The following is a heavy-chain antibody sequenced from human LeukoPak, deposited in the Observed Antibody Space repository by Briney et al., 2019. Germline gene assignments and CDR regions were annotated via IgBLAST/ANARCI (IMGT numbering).Heavy chain of an antibody. CDR3: ARGPYIGSYFWYFDL. CDR2: ISAYNGNT. D-gene: IGHD1-26*01. J-gene: IGHJ2*01. CDR1: GYTFTSYG. Sequence: GASVKVSCKASGYTFTSYGISWVRQAPGQGLEWMGWISAYNGNTNYAQKLQGRVTMTTDTSTSTAYMELRSLRSDDTAVYYCARGPYIGSYFWYFDLWGRGTLVTVSS. V-gene: IGHV1-18*01.